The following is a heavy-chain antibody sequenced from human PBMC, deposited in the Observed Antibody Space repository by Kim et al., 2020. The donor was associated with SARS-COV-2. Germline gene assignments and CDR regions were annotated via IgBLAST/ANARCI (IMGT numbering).Heavy chain of an antibody. D-gene: IGHD3-10*01. CDR3: AKGGIPPSMVRGVIIQGVADVFRYGMDV. V-gene: IGHV3-23*01. CDR2: ISGSGGST. CDR1: GFTFSSYA. Sequence: GGSLRLSCAASGFTFSSYAMSWVRQAPGKGLEWVSAISGSGGSTYYADSVKGRFTISRDNSKNTLYLQMNSLRAEDTAVYYCAKGGIPPSMVRGVIIQGVADVFRYGMDVWGQGTTVTVSS. J-gene: IGHJ6*02.